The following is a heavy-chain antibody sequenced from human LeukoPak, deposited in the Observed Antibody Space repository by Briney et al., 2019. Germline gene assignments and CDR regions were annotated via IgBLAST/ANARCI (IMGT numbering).Heavy chain of an antibody. CDR3: ARALPYQLPDAFDI. CDR2: INPNSGGT. J-gene: IGHJ3*02. CDR1: GYSFTSHY. V-gene: IGHV1-2*02. D-gene: IGHD2-2*01. Sequence: ASVKVSCKASGYSFTSHYMHWVRQAPGQGLEWMGWINPNSGGTNYAQKFQGRVTMTRDTSISTAYMELSRLRSDDTAVYYCARALPYQLPDAFDIWGQGTMVTVSS.